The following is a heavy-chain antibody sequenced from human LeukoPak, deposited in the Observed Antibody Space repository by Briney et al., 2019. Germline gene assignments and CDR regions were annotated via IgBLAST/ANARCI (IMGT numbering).Heavy chain of an antibody. V-gene: IGHV4-39*01. CDR3: ARGSSSGWYGGWFDP. Sequence: SETLSLTCTVSGGSISSSSYYWGWIRQPPGKGLEWIGSIYYSGSTYYNPSLKSRVTISVDTSKNQFSLKLSSVTAADTAVYYCARGSSSGWYGGWFDPWGQGTLVAVSS. J-gene: IGHJ5*02. CDR2: IYYSGST. CDR1: GGSISSSSYY. D-gene: IGHD6-19*01.